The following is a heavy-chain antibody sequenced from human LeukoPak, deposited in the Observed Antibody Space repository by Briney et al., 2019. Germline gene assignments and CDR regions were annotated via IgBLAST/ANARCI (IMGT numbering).Heavy chain of an antibody. D-gene: IGHD3-22*01. CDR3: ASLSLHYYDSSGYYRDY. CDR1: GYTFTSYY. Sequence: ASVKVSCKASGYTFTSYYMHWVRQAPGQGLEWMGIINPSGGSTSYAQKFQGRVTMTRDTSTRTVYMELSSMRSEDTAVYYCASLSLHYYDSSGYYRDYGGQGSLVTVSS. CDR2: INPSGGST. V-gene: IGHV1-46*01. J-gene: IGHJ4*02.